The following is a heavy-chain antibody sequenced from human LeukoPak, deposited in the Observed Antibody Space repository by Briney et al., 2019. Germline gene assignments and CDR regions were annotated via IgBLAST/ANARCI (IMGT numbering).Heavy chain of an antibody. V-gene: IGHV4-39*01. J-gene: IGHJ3*02. D-gene: IGHD3-16*01. CDR3: ARLPLGEKDAFDI. CDR1: GGSISSSSYY. CDR2: IYYSGST. Sequence: SETLSLTCTVSGGSISSSSYYWGWIRQPPGKGLEWIGSIYYSGSTYYNPSLKSRVTISVDTSKNQFSLKLSSVTAADTAVYYCARLPLGEKDAFDIWGQGTMVTVSS.